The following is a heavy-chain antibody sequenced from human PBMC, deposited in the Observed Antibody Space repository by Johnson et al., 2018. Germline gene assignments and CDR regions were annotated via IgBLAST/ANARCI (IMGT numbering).Heavy chain of an antibody. D-gene: IGHD4-17*01. Sequence: QLVESGGGLVQPGGSLRLSCAASGFTFSSYVMSWVRQAPGKGLEWVSDISGSGGNTYYADSVKGRFTISRDYSKPTLYLQMSSLGAEDTAVYYCAQTTGYYYYDGMDVWGQGTTVTVSS. V-gene: IGHV3-23*04. CDR3: AQTTGYYYYDGMDV. J-gene: IGHJ6*02. CDR2: ISGSGGNT. CDR1: GFTFSSYV.